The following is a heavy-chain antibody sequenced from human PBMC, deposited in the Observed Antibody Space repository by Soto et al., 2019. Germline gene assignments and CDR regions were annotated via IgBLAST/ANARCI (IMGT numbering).Heavy chain of an antibody. CDR3: ARVGEDWGVGYYYYGMDV. CDR2: ISSSSSTI. V-gene: IGHV3-48*01. CDR1: GFTFSSYS. Sequence: EVQLVESGGGLVQPGGSLRLSCAASGFTFSSYSMNWVRQAPGKGLEWVSYISSSSSTIYYADSVKGRFTISRDNAKNSLYLQMNSLRAEATAVYYCARVGEDWGVGYYYYGMDVWGQGTTVTVSS. J-gene: IGHJ6*02. D-gene: IGHD3-16*01.